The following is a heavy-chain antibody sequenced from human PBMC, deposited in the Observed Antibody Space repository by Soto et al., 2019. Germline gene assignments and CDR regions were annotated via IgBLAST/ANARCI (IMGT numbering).Heavy chain of an antibody. CDR2: IYYSGST. V-gene: IGHV4-59*08. CDR3: ARLPTAAMPWFDP. D-gene: IGHD6-25*01. Sequence: SETLSLTCTVSGGSISSYYWSWIRQPPGKGLEWIGYIYYSGSTNYNPSLKSRVTISVDTSKNQFSLKLSSVTAADTAVYYCARLPTAAMPWFDPWGQGTLVTVSS. CDR1: GGSISSYY. J-gene: IGHJ5*02.